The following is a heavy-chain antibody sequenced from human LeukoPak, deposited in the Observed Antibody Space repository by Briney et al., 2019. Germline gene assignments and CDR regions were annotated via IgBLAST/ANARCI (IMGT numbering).Heavy chain of an antibody. CDR2: INSDGSST. CDR1: GFTFSSYW. J-gene: IGHJ1*01. V-gene: IGHV3-74*01. D-gene: IGHD3-22*01. Sequence: GGSLRLSCAASGFTFSSYWMHWVRQAPGKGLVWVSRINSDGSSTSYAGSVKGRFTISRDNAKNTLYLQMNSLRAEDTAVYYCARISDYYDSSGYRLEYFQHWGQGTLVTVSS. CDR3: ARISDYYDSSGYRLEYFQH.